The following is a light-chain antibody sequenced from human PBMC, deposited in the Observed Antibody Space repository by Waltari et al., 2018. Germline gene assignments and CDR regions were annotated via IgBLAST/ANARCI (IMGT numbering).Light chain of an antibody. J-gene: IGLJ1*01. V-gene: IGLV3-1*01. CDR2: QDR. CDR1: RLGDKN. CDR3: QAWVSNTYV. Sequence: SYELTQPPSVSVSPGETANIPCSGDRLGDKNVSWYQQKPGQSPVLLIYQDRTRPSGIHKRFSGSNAGNTATLTISETQAMDEADYYCQAWVSNTYVFGTGTTVTVL.